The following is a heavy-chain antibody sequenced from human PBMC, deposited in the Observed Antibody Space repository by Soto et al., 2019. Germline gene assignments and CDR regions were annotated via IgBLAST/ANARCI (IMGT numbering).Heavy chain of an antibody. Sequence: TLSLTCALSGAPITWGDYSWNWIRQPPGKGLECIGYIFHGGSTYYNPSLRSRVTISVDRSRTQFSLKMSSVTAADTAVYYCARGRVVVPAAVMFNCLDPWGQVPLFTVSS. CDR1: GAPITWGDYS. D-gene: IGHD2-2*01. J-gene: IGHJ5*02. CDR3: ARGRVVVPAAVMFNCLDP. V-gene: IGHV4-30-2*01. CDR2: IFHGGST.